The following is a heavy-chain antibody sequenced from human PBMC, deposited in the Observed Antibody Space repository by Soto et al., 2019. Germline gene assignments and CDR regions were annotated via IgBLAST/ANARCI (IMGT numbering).Heavy chain of an antibody. V-gene: IGHV3-30*18. Sequence: QVQLVESGGGVVQPGRSLRLSCAASGFTFSSYGMHWVRQAPGKGLEWVAVISYDGSNKYYADSVKGRFTISRDNSKNTLYLQMNSLRAEYTAVYYCAKPTYGDYSWYFDLWGRGTLVTVSS. CDR2: ISYDGSNK. D-gene: IGHD4-17*01. CDR3: AKPTYGDYSWYFDL. CDR1: GFTFSSYG. J-gene: IGHJ2*01.